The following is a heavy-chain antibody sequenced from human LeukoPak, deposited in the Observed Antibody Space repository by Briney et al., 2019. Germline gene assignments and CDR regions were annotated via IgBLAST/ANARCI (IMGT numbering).Heavy chain of an antibody. D-gene: IGHD3-3*01. Sequence: SEPLSLTCAVYGGSFSGYYWSWIRQPTGKGLEWIGEINHSGSTNYNPSLKSRVTISVDTSKNQFSLKLSSVTAADTAVYYCARGWSGYYTDNYYYYMDVWGKGTTVTVSS. CDR2: INHSGST. CDR1: GGSFSGYY. V-gene: IGHV4-34*01. CDR3: ARGWSGYYTDNYYYYMDV. J-gene: IGHJ6*03.